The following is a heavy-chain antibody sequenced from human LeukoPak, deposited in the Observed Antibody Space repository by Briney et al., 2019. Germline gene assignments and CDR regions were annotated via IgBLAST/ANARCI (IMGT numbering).Heavy chain of an antibody. CDR2: IKQDGSEK. CDR1: GSTFSSYW. V-gene: IGHV3-7*01. D-gene: IGHD6-19*01. CDR3: ARGSTYSSGWYGY. J-gene: IGHJ4*02. Sequence: GGSLRLSCAASGSTFSSYWMSWVRQAPGKGLEWVANIKQDGSEKYYVDSVKGRFTISRDNAKNSLYLQMNSLRAEDTAVYYCARGSTYSSGWYGYWGQGTLVTVSS.